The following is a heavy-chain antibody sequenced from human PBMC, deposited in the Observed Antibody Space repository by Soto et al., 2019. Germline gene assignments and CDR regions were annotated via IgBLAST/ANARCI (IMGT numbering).Heavy chain of an antibody. V-gene: IGHV1-2*04. CDR3: AREEGDSGGMDV. CDR1: GYAFTGYY. J-gene: IGHJ6*02. Sequence: ASVKVSCKASGYAFTGYYIHWVRQAPGQGLEWMGWINTNSGGTKYAQKFQGWVTMTRDTSINTAYMELSRLRPDDTVVCYWAREEGDSGGMDVWGQVTTFTVSS. CDR2: INTNSGGT. D-gene: IGHD3-10*01.